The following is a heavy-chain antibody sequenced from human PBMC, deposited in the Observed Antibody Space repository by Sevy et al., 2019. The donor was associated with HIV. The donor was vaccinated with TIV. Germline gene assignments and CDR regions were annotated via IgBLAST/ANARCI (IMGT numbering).Heavy chain of an antibody. CDR1: RFTLSSYD. CDR2: ISDDGTDI. V-gene: IGHV3-30*04. Sequence: GGSLRLSCAASRFTLSSYDIHWVRQAPGKGLEWVAFISDDGTDIYYADSVKGRFTISRDNSKNTLFLQMNSLRAEDTAVYYCARDGISSGWYRGYYFDYWGQGALVTVSS. CDR3: ARDGISSGWYRGYYFDY. D-gene: IGHD6-19*01. J-gene: IGHJ4*02.